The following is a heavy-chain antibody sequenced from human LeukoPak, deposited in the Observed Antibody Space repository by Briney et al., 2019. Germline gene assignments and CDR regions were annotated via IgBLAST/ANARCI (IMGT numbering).Heavy chain of an antibody. Sequence: GGSLRLSCAASGFTFSSYAMSWVRQAPGKGLEWVSAISGSGGSTYYADSVKGRFTISRDNSKNTLYLQMNSLRAEDTAVYYCAKVPSFSQYCSGGSCFSYFDYWGQGTLVTVSS. V-gene: IGHV3-23*01. CDR2: ISGSGGST. CDR1: GFTFSSYA. J-gene: IGHJ4*02. CDR3: AKVPSFSQYCSGGSCFSYFDY. D-gene: IGHD2-15*01.